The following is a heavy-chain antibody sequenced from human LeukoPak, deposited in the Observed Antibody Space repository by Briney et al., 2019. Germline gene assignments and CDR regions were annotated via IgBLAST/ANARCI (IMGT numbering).Heavy chain of an antibody. D-gene: IGHD2-15*01. V-gene: IGHV3-23*01. CDR2: ISGSGGST. J-gene: IGHJ4*02. Sequence: PGGSLRLSCAASGFTFDDYAMSWVRQAPGKGLEWVSAISGSGGSTYYADSVKGRFTISRDNSKNTLYLQMNSLRAEDTAVYYCAKSIREVVVVAATPFDYWGQGTLVTVSS. CDR1: GFTFDDYA. CDR3: AKSIREVVVVAATPFDY.